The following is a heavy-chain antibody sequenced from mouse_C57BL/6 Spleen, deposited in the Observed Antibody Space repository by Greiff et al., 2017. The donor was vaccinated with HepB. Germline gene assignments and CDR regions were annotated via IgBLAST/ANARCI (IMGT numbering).Heavy chain of an antibody. CDR3: ARGGDYYGSSYAMDY. V-gene: IGHV5-4*01. D-gene: IGHD1-1*01. Sequence: EVQRVESGGGLVKPGGSLKLSCAASGFTFSSYAMSWVRQTPEKRLEWVATISDGGSYTYYPDNVKGRFTISRDNAKNNLYLQMSHLKSEDTAMYYCARGGDYYGSSYAMDYWGQGTSVTVSS. CDR1: GFTFSSYA. CDR2: ISDGGSYT. J-gene: IGHJ4*01.